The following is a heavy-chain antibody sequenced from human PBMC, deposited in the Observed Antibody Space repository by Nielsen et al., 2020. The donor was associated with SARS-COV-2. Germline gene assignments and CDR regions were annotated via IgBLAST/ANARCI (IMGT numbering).Heavy chain of an antibody. Sequence: SETLSLTCAVYGGSFSGYYWSWIRQPPGKGLEWIGEINHSGSTNYNPSLKSRVTISVDTSKNQFSLKLSSVTASDTAVYYCAGGQTGYSSGWYIGYWGQGTLVTVSS. CDR2: INHSGST. J-gene: IGHJ4*02. D-gene: IGHD6-19*01. CDR1: GGSFSGYY. V-gene: IGHV4-34*01. CDR3: AGGQTGYSSGWYIGY.